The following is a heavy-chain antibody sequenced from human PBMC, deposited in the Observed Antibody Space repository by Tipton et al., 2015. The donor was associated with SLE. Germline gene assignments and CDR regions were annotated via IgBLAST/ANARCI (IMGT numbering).Heavy chain of an antibody. CDR2: ITWGSGGI. Sequence: SLRLSCTASGFTFDDYAMHWVRDVPGKGLEWVSGITWGSGGITYADSVKGRFTITRDNAKNSLYLQMNGLRTEDTALYYCAKDASSTSPYYFDSWGQGTLVTVSA. CDR3: AKDASSTSPYYFDS. CDR1: GFTFDDYA. V-gene: IGHV3-9*01. D-gene: IGHD2-2*01. J-gene: IGHJ4*02.